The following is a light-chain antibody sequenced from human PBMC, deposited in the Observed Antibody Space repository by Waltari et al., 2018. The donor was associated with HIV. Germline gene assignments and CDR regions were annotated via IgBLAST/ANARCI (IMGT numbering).Light chain of an antibody. V-gene: IGKV3-11*01. J-gene: IGKJ4*01. Sequence: DIVLTQSPATLSLSPRERATLSRRPSQTIILYLPWYQQKPGQAPRLLIYDASKRATGIPARFSGSGSGTDFTLTISSLAPEDVAVYYCQQRSYWLTFGGGTKVEI. CDR3: QQRSYWLT. CDR2: DAS. CDR1: QTIILY.